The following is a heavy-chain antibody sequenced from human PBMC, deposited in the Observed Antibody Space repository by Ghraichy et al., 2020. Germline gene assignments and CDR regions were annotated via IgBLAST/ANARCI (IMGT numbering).Heavy chain of an antibody. J-gene: IGHJ6*02. Sequence: GGSLRLSCAASGFTFSSYGMHWVRQAPGKGLEWVAVIWYDGSNKYYADSVKGRFTISRDNSKNTLYLQMNSLRAEDTAVYYCARGIAARLLYYYGMDVWGQGTTVTVSS. CDR2: IWYDGSNK. D-gene: IGHD6-6*01. CDR1: GFTFSSYG. V-gene: IGHV3-33*01. CDR3: ARGIAARLLYYYGMDV.